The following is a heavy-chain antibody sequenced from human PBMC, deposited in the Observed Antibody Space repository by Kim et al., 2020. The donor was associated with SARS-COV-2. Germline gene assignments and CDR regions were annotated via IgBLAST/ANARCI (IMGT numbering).Heavy chain of an antibody. CDR2: IIPILGIA. J-gene: IGHJ5*02. CDR1: GGTFSSYA. D-gene: IGHD5-12*01. V-gene: IGHV1-69*04. Sequence: SVKVSCKASGGTFSSYAISWVRQAPGQGLEWMGRIIPILGIANYAQKFQGRVTITADKSTSTAYMELSSLRSEDTAVYYCARAYSGYDLNWFDHWGQGTLVTVSS. CDR3: ARAYSGYDLNWFDH.